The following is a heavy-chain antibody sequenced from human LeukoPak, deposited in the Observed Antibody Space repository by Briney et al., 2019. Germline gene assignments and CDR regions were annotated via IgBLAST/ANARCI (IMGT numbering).Heavy chain of an antibody. J-gene: IGHJ3*01. Sequence: GASVTVSCTASGYTFTVYYMHWVRQAPGQGLEWMGWINPNSGGTNYAQKFQGRVTMTRDTSISTAYMELSRLRSDDTAVYYCARDGGAVWFGVGNWGQGTMVTVSS. CDR2: INPNSGGT. CDR3: ARDGGAVWFGVGN. D-gene: IGHD3-10*01. CDR1: GYTFTVYY. V-gene: IGHV1-2*02.